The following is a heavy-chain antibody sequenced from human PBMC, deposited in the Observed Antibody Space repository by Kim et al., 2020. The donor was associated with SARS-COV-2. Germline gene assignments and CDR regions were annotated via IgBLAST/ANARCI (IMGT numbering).Heavy chain of an antibody. J-gene: IGHJ5*02. CDR3: ARDREGYGGNRRLGAWFDP. D-gene: IGHD2-15*01. CDR1: GGSISSYY. CDR2: IYYSGST. Sequence: SETLSLTCTVSGGSISSYYWSWIRQPPGKGLEWIGYIYYSGSTNYNPSLKSRVTISVDTSKNQFSLKLSSVTAADTAVYYCARDREGYGGNRRLGAWFDPWGQGTLVTVSS. V-gene: IGHV4-59*13.